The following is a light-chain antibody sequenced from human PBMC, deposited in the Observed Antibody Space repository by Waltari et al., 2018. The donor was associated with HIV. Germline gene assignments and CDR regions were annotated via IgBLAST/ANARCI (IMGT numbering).Light chain of an antibody. V-gene: IGKV4-1*01. CDR1: QSLFYSSNNKNY. CDR3: HQYFSTPQT. CDR2: WSS. J-gene: IGKJ1*01. Sequence: VMTQSPDSLAVSLGARATINCKSSQSLFYSSNNKNYLAWYQQKPGQPPKLLIHWSSTRISGVADRFSGSGSATEFTLTIRSLQAEDVAVYYCHQYFSTPQTFGQGTKVEVK.